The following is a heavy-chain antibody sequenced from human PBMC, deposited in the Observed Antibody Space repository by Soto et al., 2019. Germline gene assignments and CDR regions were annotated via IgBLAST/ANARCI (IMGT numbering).Heavy chain of an antibody. J-gene: IGHJ4*02. V-gene: IGHV3-30-3*01. Sequence: QVQLVESGGGVVQPGRSLRLSCAASGFTFSSYAMHWVRQAPGKGLEWVAVISYDGSNKYYADSVKGRFTISRDNSKYTLYLQMNSLRAEDTAVYYCARGRSGWGSFDYWGQGTLVTVSS. CDR2: ISYDGSNK. CDR1: GFTFSSYA. D-gene: IGHD6-19*01. CDR3: ARGRSGWGSFDY.